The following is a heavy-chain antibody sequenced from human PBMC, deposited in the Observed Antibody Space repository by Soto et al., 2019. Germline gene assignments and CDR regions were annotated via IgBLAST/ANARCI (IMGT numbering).Heavy chain of an antibody. Sequence: PSETLSLTCTVSGDSISSGGYYWNWVRQHPGKGLEWIGYIFYSGSTFYSPSLKSRVFISVDKSKNQFSLRLNSVTAADTAVYYCARSGITISGIITHGMDVWGQGTTVTVS. D-gene: IGHD3-3*01. CDR3: ARSGITISGIITHGMDV. CDR2: IFYSGST. J-gene: IGHJ6*02. V-gene: IGHV4-31*03. CDR1: GDSISSGGYY.